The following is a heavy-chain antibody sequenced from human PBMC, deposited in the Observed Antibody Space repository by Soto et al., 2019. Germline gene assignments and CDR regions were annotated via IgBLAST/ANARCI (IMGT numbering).Heavy chain of an antibody. V-gene: IGHV5-51*01. CDR1: GYSFTTYW. Sequence: GESLKISCKGSGYSFTTYWIGWVRQMPGKGLEWMGIIYPGDSETRYSPSFQGQVTISVDKSISTAYLQWSSLKASDTAMYYCARTSGTYYPGYFDYWGQGTLVTVSS. D-gene: IGHD1-26*01. J-gene: IGHJ4*02. CDR2: IYPGDSET. CDR3: ARTSGTYYPGYFDY.